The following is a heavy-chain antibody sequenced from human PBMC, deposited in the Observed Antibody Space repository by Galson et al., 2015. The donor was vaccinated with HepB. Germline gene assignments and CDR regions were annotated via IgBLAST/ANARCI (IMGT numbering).Heavy chain of an antibody. J-gene: IGHJ6*02. CDR3: ARDRRGYYGSGSYYNGPNDYYYGMDV. CDR1: GGTFSSYT. CDR2: IIPVLGIA. Sequence: SVKVSCKASGGTFSSYTISWVRQAPGQGLEWMGRIIPVLGIANYAQKFQGRVTITADKSTSTAYMELSSLRSEDTAVYYCARDRRGYYGSGSYYNGPNDYYYGMDVWGQGTAVTVSS. D-gene: IGHD3-10*01. V-gene: IGHV1-69*04.